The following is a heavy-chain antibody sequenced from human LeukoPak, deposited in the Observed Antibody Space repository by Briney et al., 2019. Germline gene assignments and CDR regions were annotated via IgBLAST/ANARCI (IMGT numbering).Heavy chain of an antibody. Sequence: GGSLRLSCAASGFTFSSYWMSWVRQAPVKGLEWVANIKQDGSEKYYVDSVKGRFTISRDNAKNSLYLQMNSLRAEDTAVYYCARVYSGWYLNDAFDIWGQGTMVTVSS. J-gene: IGHJ3*02. CDR1: GFTFSSYW. CDR3: ARVYSGWYLNDAFDI. V-gene: IGHV3-7*03. CDR2: IKQDGSEK. D-gene: IGHD6-19*01.